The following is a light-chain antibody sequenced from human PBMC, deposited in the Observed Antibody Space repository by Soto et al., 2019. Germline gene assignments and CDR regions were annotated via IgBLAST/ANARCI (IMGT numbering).Light chain of an antibody. Sequence: QSVLTQPPSASGSPGQSVAISCTGTSSDVGGYNYVSWYQQHPDKAPKLMTYEVNKRPSGVPDRFSGSKSGNTASLTVSGLQAEDEADYYCSSYAGSSNVFGTGTKLTVL. V-gene: IGLV2-8*01. CDR3: SSYAGSSNV. J-gene: IGLJ1*01. CDR1: SSDVGGYNY. CDR2: EVN.